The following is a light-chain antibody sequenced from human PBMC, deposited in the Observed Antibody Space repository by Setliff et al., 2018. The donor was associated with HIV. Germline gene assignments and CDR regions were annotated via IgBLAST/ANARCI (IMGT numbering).Light chain of an antibody. J-gene: IGLJ3*02. CDR2: DVS. V-gene: IGLV2-11*01. CDR3: CSYAGSSTPSWV. CDR1: SSDVGGYNY. Sequence: QSALTQPRSVSGSPGQSVTISCTGTSSDVGGYNYVSWYQQFPGKAPKLMIYDVSKRPSGVPDRFSGSKSGNTASLTISGLQAEDEADYYCCSYAGSSTPSWVFGGGTKVTVL.